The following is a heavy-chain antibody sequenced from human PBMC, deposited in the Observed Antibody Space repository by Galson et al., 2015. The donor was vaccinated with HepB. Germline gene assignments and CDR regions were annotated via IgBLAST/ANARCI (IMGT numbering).Heavy chain of an antibody. V-gene: IGHV3-30*18. J-gene: IGHJ4*02. CDR1: GFNFSSYD. CDR3: EKGYTRYSDSWGYSYLDN. Sequence: SLRLSCAASGFNFSSYDMHWVRQAPGRGLEWVAVISYDGNNKYYVDFVKGRFTISRDNSKNTLYLQMDTLRAEDTAVYYCEKGYTRYSDSWGYSYLDNRGQGTQVT. D-gene: IGHD3-22*01. CDR2: ISYDGNNK.